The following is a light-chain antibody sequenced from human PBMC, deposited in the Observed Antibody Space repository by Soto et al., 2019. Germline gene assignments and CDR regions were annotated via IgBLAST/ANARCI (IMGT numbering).Light chain of an antibody. V-gene: IGKV3D-15*01. CDR2: GAS. J-gene: IGKJ5*01. Sequence: EIVMRQSPATLSLSPGERATLSCRASQSVPSDWLAWYRHKPGQAPRLLIYGASSRATGFPDRFSGSGSGTEFTLTISSLQSEDFAVYYCQQYNNWPPITFGQGTRQEIK. CDR3: QQYNNWPPIT. CDR1: QSVPSD.